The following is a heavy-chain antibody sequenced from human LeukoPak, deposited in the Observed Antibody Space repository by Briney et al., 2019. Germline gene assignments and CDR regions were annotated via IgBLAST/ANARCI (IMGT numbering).Heavy chain of an antibody. V-gene: IGHV3-21*01. D-gene: IGHD3-10*01. CDR2: ISSSSSYI. CDR1: GFTFSSYS. Sequence: GGSLRLSCAASGFTFSSYSMNWVRQAPGKGLEWVSSISSSSSYIYYADSVKGRFTISRDNAKNSLYLQMNSLRAEDTAVYYCARDLHGETTGYYYFHYMDVWGKGTTVTVSS. J-gene: IGHJ6*03. CDR3: ARDLHGETTGYYYFHYMDV.